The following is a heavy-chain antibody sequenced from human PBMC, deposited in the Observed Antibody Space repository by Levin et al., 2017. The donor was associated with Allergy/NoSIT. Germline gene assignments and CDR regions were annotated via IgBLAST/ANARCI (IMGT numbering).Heavy chain of an antibody. J-gene: IGHJ5*02. CDR2: IYYSGNT. V-gene: IGHV4-39*01. D-gene: IGHD3-10*01. Sequence: SETLSLICTVSNGSINTKSYYWGWIRQSPGKGLEWIGSIYYSGNTYYNTSLTSRATISVDPSKNQFSLQLTSVIATDAAVYFCASWSTITRGRRLTKAYDSWSQGTLVTVSS. CDR1: NGSINTKSYY. CDR3: ASWSTITRGRRLTKAYDS.